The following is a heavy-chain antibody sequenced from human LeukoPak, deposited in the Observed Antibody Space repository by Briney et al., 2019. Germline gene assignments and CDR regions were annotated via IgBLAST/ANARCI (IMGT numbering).Heavy chain of an antibody. CDR2: IYSGGST. V-gene: IGHV3-66*04. D-gene: IGHD1-20*01. CDR3: ARQGNWNPRPFDY. J-gene: IGHJ4*02. CDR1: GFTVSSNY. Sequence: PGGSLRLSCAASGFTVSSNYMSWVRQAPGKGLEWVSVIYSGGSTYYADSVKGRFTISRDNSKNTLYLQMNSLRAEDTAVYYCARQGNWNPRPFDYWGQGTLVTVSS.